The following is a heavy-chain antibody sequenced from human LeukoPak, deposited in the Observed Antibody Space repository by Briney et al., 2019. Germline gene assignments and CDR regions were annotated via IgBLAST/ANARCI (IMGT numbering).Heavy chain of an antibody. J-gene: IGHJ4*02. CDR2: ISYDGSNK. Sequence: AGGSLRLSCAASGFTFSSYAMHWVRQAPGKGLEWVAVISYDGSNKYYADSVKGRFTISRDNSKNTLYLQMNSLRAEDTAVYYCARGGYSSGWLVDYWGQGTLVTVSS. V-gene: IGHV3-30-3*01. CDR1: GFTFSSYA. D-gene: IGHD6-19*01. CDR3: ARGGYSSGWLVDY.